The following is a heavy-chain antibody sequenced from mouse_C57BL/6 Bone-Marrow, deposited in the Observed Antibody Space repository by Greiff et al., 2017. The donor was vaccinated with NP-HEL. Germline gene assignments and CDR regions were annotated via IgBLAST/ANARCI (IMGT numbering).Heavy chain of an antibody. J-gene: IGHJ2*01. V-gene: IGHV1-82*01. CDR3: ARVNYYGRRGPYFDY. D-gene: IGHD1-1*01. CDR1: GYAFSSSW. Sequence: VQLQQSGPELVKPGASVKISCKASGYAFSSSWMNWVKQRPGKGLEWIGRIYPGDGDTNYNGKFKGKATLTADKSSSTAYMQLSSLTSEDSAVYFCARVNYYGRRGPYFDYWGQGTTLTVSS. CDR2: IYPGDGDT.